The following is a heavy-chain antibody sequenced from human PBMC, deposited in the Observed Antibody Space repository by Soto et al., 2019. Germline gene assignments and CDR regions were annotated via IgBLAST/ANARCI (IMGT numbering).Heavy chain of an antibody. CDR1: GGSISSGGYY. J-gene: IGHJ3*02. V-gene: IGHV4-31*03. CDR3: ASDRGVYDFWSGISDDAFDI. D-gene: IGHD3-3*01. Sequence: SEILSLTCTVSGGSISSGGYYWSWIRQHPGKGLEWIGYIYYSGSTYYNPSLKSRVTISVDTSKNQFSLKLSSVTAADTAVYYCASDRGVYDFWSGISDDAFDIWGQGTMVTVSS. CDR2: IYYSGST.